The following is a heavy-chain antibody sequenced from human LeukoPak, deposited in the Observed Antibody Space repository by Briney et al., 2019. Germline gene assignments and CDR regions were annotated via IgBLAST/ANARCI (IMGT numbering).Heavy chain of an antibody. J-gene: IGHJ4*02. CDR2: IQQDGSEK. Sequence: GESLRLSCAASGFTFSDYWMSWVRQAPGKGLEWVANIQQDGSEKYYVDSVKGRFTISRDNAKKSLFLQVSSLRGEDTAVYYCARDWRYYYGSGIYYPTLDYWGQGTLVTVSS. CDR3: ARDWRYYYGSGIYYPTLDY. V-gene: IGHV3-7*04. D-gene: IGHD3-10*01. CDR1: GFTFSDYW.